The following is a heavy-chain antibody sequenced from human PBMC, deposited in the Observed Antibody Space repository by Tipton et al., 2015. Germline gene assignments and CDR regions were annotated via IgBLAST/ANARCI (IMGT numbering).Heavy chain of an antibody. Sequence: QLVQSGAEVKKSGESLIISCKASGYSFTTYWIGWVRQMPGKGLEYMGIIHPGDSDTRYRPSFQGQVTISADKSISTAYLQWSSLKASDTAMYYCARRLPYFEWSKVYYFDYWGQGSPVTVSP. CDR2: IHPGDSDT. CDR1: GYSFTTYW. V-gene: IGHV5-51*01. D-gene: IGHD3-9*01. J-gene: IGHJ4*02. CDR3: ARRLPYFEWSKVYYFDY.